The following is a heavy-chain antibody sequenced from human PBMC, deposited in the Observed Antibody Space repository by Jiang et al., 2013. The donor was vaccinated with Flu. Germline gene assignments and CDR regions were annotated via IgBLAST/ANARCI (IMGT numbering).Heavy chain of an antibody. CDR1: GYTFTSYY. CDR2: INPSGGST. CDR3: ASRDPVGRNYVWGSYRPQSFAT. V-gene: IGHV1-46*03. Sequence: VQLVESGAEVKKPGASVKVSCKASGYTFTSYYMHWVRQAPGQGLEWMGIINPSGGSTSYAQKFQGRVTMTRDTSTSTVYMELSSLRSEDTAVYYCASRDPVGRNYVWGSYRPQSFATWGQGTLV. J-gene: IGHJ4*02. D-gene: IGHD3-16*02.